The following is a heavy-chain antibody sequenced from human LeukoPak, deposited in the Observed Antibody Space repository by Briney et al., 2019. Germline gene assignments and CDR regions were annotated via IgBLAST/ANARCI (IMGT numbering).Heavy chain of an antibody. V-gene: IGHV3-49*03. CDR3: TRVAGGYDFGAFDI. CDR1: GFTFGDYA. D-gene: IGHD5-12*01. Sequence: GGSLRLSCTASGFTFGDYAMSWFRQAPGKGLEWVGFIRSKAYGGTTEYAASVKGRFTISRDDSKSIAYLQMNSLKTEDTAVYYCTRVAGGYDFGAFDIWGQGTMVTVSS. CDR2: IRSKAYGGTT. J-gene: IGHJ3*02.